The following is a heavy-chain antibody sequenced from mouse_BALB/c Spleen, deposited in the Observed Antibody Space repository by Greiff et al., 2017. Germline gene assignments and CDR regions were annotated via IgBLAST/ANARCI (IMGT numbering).Heavy chain of an antibody. CDR3: ARTSYDYAMDY. CDR1: GFTFSSYA. Sequence: DVMLVESGGGLVKPGGSLKLSCAASGFTFSSYAMSWVRQTPEKRLEWVASISSGGSTYYPDSVKGRFTISRDNARNILYLQMSSLRSEDTAMYYCARTSYDYAMDYWGQGTSVTVSS. CDR2: ISSGGST. V-gene: IGHV5-6-5*01. D-gene: IGHD2-3*01. J-gene: IGHJ4*01.